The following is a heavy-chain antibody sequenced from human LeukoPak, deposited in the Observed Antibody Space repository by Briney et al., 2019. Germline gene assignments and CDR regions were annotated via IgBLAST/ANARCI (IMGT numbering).Heavy chain of an antibody. V-gene: IGHV4-34*01. Sequence: PSEALSLTCAVSGGSFSGYYWTWIRQPPGKGLEWIGEINHSGSANYNPSLMSRVTISLDTSKNHFSLNLSSVTAADTAVYYCARGQGTVTTHWGQGTLVTVSS. J-gene: IGHJ4*02. CDR3: ARGQGTVTTH. CDR2: INHSGSA. D-gene: IGHD4-11*01. CDR1: GGSFSGYY.